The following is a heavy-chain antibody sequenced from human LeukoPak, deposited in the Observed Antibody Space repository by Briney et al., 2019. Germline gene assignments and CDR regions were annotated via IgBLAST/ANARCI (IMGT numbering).Heavy chain of an antibody. CDR2: ISANSGAT. J-gene: IGHJ4*02. CDR3: AKDRGSYFDY. D-gene: IGHD1-26*01. V-gene: IGHV3-23*01. Sequence: AISANSGATYYADSVKGRFTISRDNAKNTLYLQMNNLRGEDTAVYYCAKDRGSYFDYWGQGTLVTVSS.